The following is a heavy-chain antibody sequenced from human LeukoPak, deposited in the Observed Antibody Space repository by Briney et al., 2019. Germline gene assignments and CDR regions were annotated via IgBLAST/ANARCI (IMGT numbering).Heavy chain of an antibody. CDR3: ARDPNYVWGSYRLFDY. V-gene: IGHV1-2*02. J-gene: IGHJ4*02. Sequence: ASVKVSCKASGYTFTGYYMHWVRQAPGQGLEWMGWINPNSGGTNYAQKLQGRVTMTTDTSTSTAYMELRSLRSDDTAVYYCARDPNYVWGSYRLFDYWGQGTLVTVSS. CDR2: INPNSGGT. CDR1: GYTFTGYY. D-gene: IGHD3-16*02.